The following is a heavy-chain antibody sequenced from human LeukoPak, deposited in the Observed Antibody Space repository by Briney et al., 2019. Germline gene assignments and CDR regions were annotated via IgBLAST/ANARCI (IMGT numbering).Heavy chain of an antibody. CDR2: INPNSGGT. J-gene: IGHJ4*02. CDR3: ARGRAWEPQDY. D-gene: IGHD1-26*01. Sequence: ASVKVSCKASGYTFTGYYMHWVRQAPGQGLEWMGWINPNSGGTNCAQKFQGRVTMTRDTSISTAYMELSRLRSDDTAVYYCARGRAWEPQDYWGQGTLVTVSS. V-gene: IGHV1-2*02. CDR1: GYTFTGYY.